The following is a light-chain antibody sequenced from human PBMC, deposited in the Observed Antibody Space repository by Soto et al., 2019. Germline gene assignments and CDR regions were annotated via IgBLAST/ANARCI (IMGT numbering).Light chain of an antibody. CDR1: SSNIGAGYD. J-gene: IGLJ3*02. CDR3: QSYDSSLSAWV. CDR2: LNN. Sequence: QSALTQPLSVSGAPGQRVTISCTGSSSNIGAGYDVHWYQQIPGTAPKLLIYLNNNRPSGVPDRLSGSKSGTSASLAITGLQAEDEADYYCQSYDSSLSAWVFGGGTKLTVL. V-gene: IGLV1-40*01.